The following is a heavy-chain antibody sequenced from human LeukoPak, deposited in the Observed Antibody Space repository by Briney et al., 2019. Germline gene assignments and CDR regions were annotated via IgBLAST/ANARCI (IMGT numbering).Heavy chain of an antibody. CDR1: GGSISSSNW. D-gene: IGHD1-26*01. CDR3: ARRGTYSPAGLDV. J-gene: IGHJ6*02. V-gene: IGHV4-4*02. Sequence: SETLSLTCAVSGGSISSSNWWSWVRQPPGKGLEWIGEIYHSGSTNYNPSLKSRITISVDTSKTHFSLNLYSVTAADTAVYYCARRGTYSPAGLDVWGQGTTVTVSS. CDR2: IYHSGST.